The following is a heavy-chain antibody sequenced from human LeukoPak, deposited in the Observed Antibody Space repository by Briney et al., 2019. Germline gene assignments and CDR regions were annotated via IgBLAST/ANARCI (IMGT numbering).Heavy chain of an antibody. D-gene: IGHD2-2*01. V-gene: IGHV1-46*03. CDR3: ARNSLCSSTSCYSHFDY. CDR1: VYTFTSYY. CDR2: INPSGGST. Sequence: ASVKVSCKASVYTFTSYYMHWVRQAPGQGLEWMGIINPSGGSTSYAQKFQGRVTMTRDTSTSTVYMELSSLRSEDTAVYYCARNSLCSSTSCYSHFDYWGQGTLVTVSS. J-gene: IGHJ4*02.